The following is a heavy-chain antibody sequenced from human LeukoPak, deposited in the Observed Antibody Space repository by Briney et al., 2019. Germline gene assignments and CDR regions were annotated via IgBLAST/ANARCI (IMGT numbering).Heavy chain of an antibody. Sequence: PSETLSLTCAVYGGSFSGYYWSWIRQRPGNGLEGIGDINHSGSTNYNQSLKSRVTISVDTSKNQFSLKLSSVTAADTAVYYCARVYYYDSSGYYYYARYDAFDIWGQGTMVTVSS. V-gene: IGHV4-34*01. CDR1: GGSFSGYY. CDR2: INHSGST. CDR3: ARVYYYDSSGYYYYARYDAFDI. D-gene: IGHD3-22*01. J-gene: IGHJ3*02.